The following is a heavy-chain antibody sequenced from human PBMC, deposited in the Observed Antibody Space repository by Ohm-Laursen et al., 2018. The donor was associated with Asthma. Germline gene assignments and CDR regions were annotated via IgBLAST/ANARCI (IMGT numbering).Heavy chain of an antibody. J-gene: IGHJ4*02. CDR2: IWYDGSNK. V-gene: IGHV3-33*01. D-gene: IGHD1-26*01. Sequence: SLRLSCTASGFTFSSYGMHWVRQAPGKGLEWVAVIWYDGSNKYYADSVKGRFTISRDNSKNTLYLQMNSLRAEDTAVYYCARDRSGSYFDYWGQGTLVTVSS. CDR3: ARDRSGSYFDY. CDR1: GFTFSSYG.